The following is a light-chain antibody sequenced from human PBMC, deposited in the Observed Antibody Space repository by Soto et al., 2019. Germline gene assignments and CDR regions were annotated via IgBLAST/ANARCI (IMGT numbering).Light chain of an antibody. J-gene: IGKJ1*01. CDR1: QTISSNY. CDR2: GAS. CDR3: QQYGSSPWT. Sequence: ETVLTQSPGTLSLSPGERATLSCRASQTISSNYLAWYRQTPARAPRLLIYGASNRATGSADRFSGSGSGTDFTLIISRLEPEDFALYYCQQYGSSPWTFGQGTKVEIK. V-gene: IGKV3-20*01.